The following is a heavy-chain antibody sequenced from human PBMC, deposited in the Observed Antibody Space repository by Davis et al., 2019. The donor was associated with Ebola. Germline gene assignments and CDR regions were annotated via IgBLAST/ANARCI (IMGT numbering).Heavy chain of an antibody. CDR1: GGSFSGYY. Sequence: MPSETLSLTCAVYGGSFSGYYWNWIRQPPGKGLEWIGEINHRGSTNYNPSLKSRVTMSVDTSKNQFSLKLSSVTAADTAVYYCARASPTVTYYYYGMDVWGQGTTVTVSS. D-gene: IGHD4-11*01. CDR2: INHRGST. V-gene: IGHV4-34*01. J-gene: IGHJ6*02. CDR3: ARASPTVTYYYYGMDV.